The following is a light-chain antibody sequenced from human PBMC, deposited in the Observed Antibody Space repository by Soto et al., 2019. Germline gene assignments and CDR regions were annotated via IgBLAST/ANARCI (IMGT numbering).Light chain of an antibody. Sequence: QSALTQPASVSGSPGQSITISCTGTSSDVGNYKYVSWYQHHPGKAPKLLIYEVANRPSGISDRFSASKSGNTASLTISGLQAEDEADYYCSSYTSSSTYVFGTGTKVTVL. J-gene: IGLJ1*01. V-gene: IGLV2-14*01. CDR2: EVA. CDR3: SSYTSSSTYV. CDR1: SSDVGNYKY.